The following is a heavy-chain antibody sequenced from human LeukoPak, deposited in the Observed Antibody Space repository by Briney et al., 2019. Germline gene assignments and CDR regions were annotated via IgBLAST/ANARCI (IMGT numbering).Heavy chain of an antibody. CDR3: ARVGGVTYYDFWSGYYSFDY. Sequence: GASVKVSCKASGYTFTSYGISWVRQAPGQGLEWMGWISAYNGNTNYAQKLQGRVTMTTDTSTSTAYMELRSLRSDDTAVYYCARVGGVTYYDFWSGYYSFDYWGQGTLVTVSS. J-gene: IGHJ4*02. V-gene: IGHV1-18*01. CDR1: GYTFTSYG. D-gene: IGHD3-3*01. CDR2: ISAYNGNT.